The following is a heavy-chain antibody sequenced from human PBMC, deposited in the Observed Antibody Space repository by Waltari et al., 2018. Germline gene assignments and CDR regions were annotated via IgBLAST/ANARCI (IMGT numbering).Heavy chain of an antibody. Sequence: QVQLQQWGAGLLKPSETLSLTCAVYGGSFSGYYWSWIRQPPGKGLEWMGEINHSGSTNYNPSLKSRVTISVDTAKNQFSLKLSSVTAADTAVYYCARGQSSSYYYYYYGMDVWGQGTTVTVSS. CDR2: INHSGST. J-gene: IGHJ6*02. CDR1: GGSFSGYY. D-gene: IGHD6-6*01. CDR3: ARGQSSSYYYYYYGMDV. V-gene: IGHV4-34*01.